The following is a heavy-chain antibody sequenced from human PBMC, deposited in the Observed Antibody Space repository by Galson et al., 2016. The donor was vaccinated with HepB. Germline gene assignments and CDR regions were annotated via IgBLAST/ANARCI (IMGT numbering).Heavy chain of an antibody. CDR2: IDPKDSYT. V-gene: IGHV5-10-1*01. CDR1: GYSFTTYR. CDR3: ARMEAAAGISFMRH. Sequence: SGAEVKKPGGSLRISCDVSGYSFTTYRISWVRQMPGKGLEWMGRIDPKDSYTNYSPSFQGHVTISVDKSISAAYLQWSSLKASDTAMYYCARMEAAAGISFMRHWGQGTLVTVSS. J-gene: IGHJ1*01. D-gene: IGHD6-25*01.